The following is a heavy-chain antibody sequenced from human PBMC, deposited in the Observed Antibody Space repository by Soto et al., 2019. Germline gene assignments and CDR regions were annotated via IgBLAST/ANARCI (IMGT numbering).Heavy chain of an antibody. CDR3: ASHIVVVTARGYWFDP. V-gene: IGHV4-39*01. CDR2: IYYSGST. J-gene: IGHJ5*02. D-gene: IGHD2-21*02. CDR1: GGSISSSSYY. Sequence: SETLSLTCTVSGGSISSSSYYWGWIRQPPGKGLEWIGSIYYSGSTYYNPSLKSRVTISVDTSKNQFSLKLSSVTAADTAVYYCASHIVVVTARGYWFDPWGQGTMVTVYS.